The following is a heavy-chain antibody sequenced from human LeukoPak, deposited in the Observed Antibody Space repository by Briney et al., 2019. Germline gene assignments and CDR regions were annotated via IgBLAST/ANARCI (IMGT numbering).Heavy chain of an antibody. CDR1: GFTFSSYA. D-gene: IGHD2/OR15-2a*01. CDR3: VKDSTTFIVFDY. J-gene: IGHJ4*02. CDR2: ISSNGGST. V-gene: IGHV3-64D*06. Sequence: QPGGSLRLSCSASGFTFSSYAMHWVRQAPGKGLEYASAISSNGGSTYYADSVKGRFTISRDNSKNTLYLQMSSLRAEDTAVYYCVKDSTTFIVFDYWGQGTLVTVSS.